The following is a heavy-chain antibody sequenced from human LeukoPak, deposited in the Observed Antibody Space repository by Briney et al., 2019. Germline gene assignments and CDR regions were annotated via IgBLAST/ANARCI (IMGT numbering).Heavy chain of an antibody. CDR3: SKESEGWFDP. Sequence: ASVKVSCKASGYTFTGYYIHWVRQAPGQGLEWMGIINPSGGSTSYAQKFQGRVTMTRDTSTSTVYMELSSLRSDDTAVYYCSKESEGWFDPWGQGTLVTVSS. D-gene: IGHD3-10*01. CDR2: INPSGGST. CDR1: GYTFTGYY. J-gene: IGHJ5*02. V-gene: IGHV1-46*03.